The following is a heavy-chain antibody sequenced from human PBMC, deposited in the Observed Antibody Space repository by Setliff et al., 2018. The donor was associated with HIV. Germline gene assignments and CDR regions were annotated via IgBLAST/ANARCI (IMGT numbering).Heavy chain of an antibody. J-gene: IGHJ4*02. CDR3: ARVRRGSSWTLTTLRTFDY. Sequence: ASVKVSCKASGYTFSSYDINWVRQATGQGLEWMGWMNPNSGNTGYAQKFQGRVTMTRNTSISTAYMELSSLRSENTAVYYCARVRRGSSWTLTTLRTFDYWGQGTLVTVSS. CDR1: GYTFSSYD. V-gene: IGHV1-8*02. CDR2: MNPNSGNT. D-gene: IGHD4-17*01.